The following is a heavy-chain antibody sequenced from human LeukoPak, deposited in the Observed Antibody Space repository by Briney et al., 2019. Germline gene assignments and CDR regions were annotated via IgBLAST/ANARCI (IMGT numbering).Heavy chain of an antibody. CDR2: IFYSGTT. J-gene: IGHJ6*02. Sequence: PSETLSLTCTVSGASIISSSYYWGWIRQPPGKGLEWIGSIFYSGTTYYNPSLKSRLTMSVDTSKNHFSLKLSSVTAADTAVYYCARRGFPSSMDVWGQGTTVTVS. D-gene: IGHD3-10*01. CDR1: GASIISSSYY. CDR3: ARRGFPSSMDV. V-gene: IGHV4-39*02.